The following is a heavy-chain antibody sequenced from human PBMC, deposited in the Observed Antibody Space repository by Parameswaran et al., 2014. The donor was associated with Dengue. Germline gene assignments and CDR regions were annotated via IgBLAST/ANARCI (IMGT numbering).Heavy chain of an antibody. V-gene: IGHV3-23*01. J-gene: IGHJ4*02. D-gene: IGHD3-3*01. Sequence: VRQAPGKGLEWVSAISGSGYKTYYADSVKGRFTISRDNSQNTLYLAMNSLRADDTAVYYCAKGSEGRFLQWLLYYFDYWGQGTLVTVSS. CDR3: AKGSEGRFLQWLLYYFDY. CDR2: ISGSGYKT.